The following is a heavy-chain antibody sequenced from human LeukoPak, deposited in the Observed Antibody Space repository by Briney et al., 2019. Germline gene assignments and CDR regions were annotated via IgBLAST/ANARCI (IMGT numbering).Heavy chain of an antibody. V-gene: IGHV3-23*01. Sequence: PGGSLRLSCAASGFIFDAYAMSWVRQAPGKGLEWVSSISETGRTTSYTDSVKGRFTISRDKSKSTLHLQMNRLRAEDTALYYCAKDHDNTDFYYYFDSWGQGTLVTVSS. CDR2: ISETGRTT. CDR1: GFIFDAYA. D-gene: IGHD3-10*01. CDR3: AKDHDNTDFYYYFDS. J-gene: IGHJ4*02.